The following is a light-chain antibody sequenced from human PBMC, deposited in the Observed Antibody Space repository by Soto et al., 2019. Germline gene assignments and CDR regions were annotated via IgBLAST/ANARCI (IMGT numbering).Light chain of an antibody. J-gene: IGKJ1*01. V-gene: IGKV3-15*01. CDR1: QSVSSY. CDR3: QQYGNWPPWT. CDR2: GGS. Sequence: EIVMTRSPATLSASPGERAALSCRASQSVSSYLAWYQQKPGQAPRLLMYGGSTRATGIPARFSGSGSGTEFTLTISSLQSEDFAVYYCQQYGNWPPWTFGQGTKVEIK.